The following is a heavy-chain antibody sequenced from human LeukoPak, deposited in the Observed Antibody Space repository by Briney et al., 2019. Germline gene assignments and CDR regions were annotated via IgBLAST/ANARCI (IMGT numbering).Heavy chain of an antibody. V-gene: IGHV5-51*01. J-gene: IGHJ4*02. CDR2: IYPGDSDT. CDR3: ARPEQIVGAHY. CDR1: GYSFTNYW. D-gene: IGHD1-26*01. Sequence: GESLKISCKGSGYSFTNYWIGWVRQMPGKGLEWMAIIYPGDSDTRYSPSLQGQVTISAHKSISTAYLQWSSLKASDTAMYYCARPEQIVGAHYWGQGTLVTVSS.